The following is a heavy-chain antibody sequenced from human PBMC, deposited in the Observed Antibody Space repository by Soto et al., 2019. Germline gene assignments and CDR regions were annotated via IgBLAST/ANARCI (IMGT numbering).Heavy chain of an antibody. V-gene: IGHV1-3*01. Sequence: ASVKVSCKASGYTFIDYGISWVRQAPGQGLEWMRWINAGNSNTKYSQKFQGRVTITRDTSASTAYMELSSLRSEDTAVYYWARDTAPSDVWG. J-gene: IGHJ6*02. CDR2: INAGNSNT. CDR1: GYTFIDYG. D-gene: IGHD4-17*01. CDR3: ARDTAPSDV.